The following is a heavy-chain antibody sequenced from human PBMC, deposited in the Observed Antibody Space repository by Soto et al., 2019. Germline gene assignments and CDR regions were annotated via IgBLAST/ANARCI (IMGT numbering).Heavy chain of an antibody. J-gene: IGHJ5*02. V-gene: IGHV3-53*01. CDR3: ATGLTLPVRPSFDT. CDR1: GFTISGHY. D-gene: IGHD2-21*02. Sequence: EVQLVESGGGLIQPGGSPRLFCAASGFTISGHYITWVRQAPGKGLEWVSVIFSGDNTFYSDSVKGRFTISRDSSKNTVYLQMNRLRGDDTAVYFCATGLTLPVRPSFDTWGQGTLLTVSS. CDR2: IFSGDNT.